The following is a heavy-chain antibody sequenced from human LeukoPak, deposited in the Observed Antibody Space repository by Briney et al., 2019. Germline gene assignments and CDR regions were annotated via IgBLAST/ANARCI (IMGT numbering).Heavy chain of an antibody. Sequence: GGSLRLSYAASGFTFSSYWMSWVRQAPGKGLEWVANIKQDGSEKYYVDSVKGRFTISRDNAKNSLYLQMNSLRAEDTAVYYCARSYSSGWFAFDYWGQGTLVTVSS. V-gene: IGHV3-7*01. J-gene: IGHJ4*02. CDR2: IKQDGSEK. CDR1: GFTFSSYW. CDR3: ARSYSSGWFAFDY. D-gene: IGHD6-19*01.